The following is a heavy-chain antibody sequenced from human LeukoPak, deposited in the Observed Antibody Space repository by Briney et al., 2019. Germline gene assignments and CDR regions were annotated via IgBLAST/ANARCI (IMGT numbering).Heavy chain of an antibody. CDR3: ARQPCSTSCYHFDY. J-gene: IGHJ4*02. Sequence: PSETLSLTCTVSGGSISSGDYYWSWIRQPPGKGLEWIGYIYYSGSTYYNPSLKSRVTISVDTSKNQFSLKLSSVTAADTAVYYCARQPCSTSCYHFDYWGQGTLVTVSS. V-gene: IGHV4-30-4*08. CDR1: GGSISSGDYY. CDR2: IYYSGST. D-gene: IGHD2-2*01.